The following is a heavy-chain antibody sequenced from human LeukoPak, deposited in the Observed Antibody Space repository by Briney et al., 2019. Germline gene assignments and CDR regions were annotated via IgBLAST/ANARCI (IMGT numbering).Heavy chain of an antibody. J-gene: IGHJ4*02. D-gene: IGHD6-19*01. CDR1: GYTFTSYD. Sequence: ASVKVSCKAFGYTFTSYDINWVRQATGQGLEWMGWMNPNSGNTGYARKFQGRVTMTRNTSISTAYMELSSLRSEDTAVYYCARGQPSIAVAGTRDYWGQGTLVTVSS. V-gene: IGHV1-8*01. CDR3: ARGQPSIAVAGTRDY. CDR2: MNPNSGNT.